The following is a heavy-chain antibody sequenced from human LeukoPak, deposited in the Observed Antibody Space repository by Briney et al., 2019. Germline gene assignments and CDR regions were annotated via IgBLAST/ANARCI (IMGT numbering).Heavy chain of an antibody. CDR3: ARLHCSSTSCYMAMDV. Sequence: SETLSLTCTVSGGSISSSSYYWGWIRQPPGKGLEWIGSIYYSGSTYYNPSLKSRVTISVDTSKNQFSLKLSSVTAADTAVYYCARLHCSSTSCYMAMDVWGKGTTVTVSS. CDR2: IYYSGST. J-gene: IGHJ6*03. V-gene: IGHV4-39*01. CDR1: GGSISSSSYY. D-gene: IGHD2-2*02.